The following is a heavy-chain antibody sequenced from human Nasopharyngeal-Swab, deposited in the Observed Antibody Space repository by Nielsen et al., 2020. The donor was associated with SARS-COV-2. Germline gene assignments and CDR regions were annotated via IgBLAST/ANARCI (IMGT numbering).Heavy chain of an antibody. CDR1: GFTVSNSF. D-gene: IGHD6-19*01. Sequence: SLKISCAASGFTVSNSFLSWVRQAPGKGLEWVSGISWNSGSIGYADSVKGRFTISRDNAKNSLYLQMNSLRAEDTALYYCAKLAVAANGDYWGQGTLVTVSS. V-gene: IGHV3-9*01. CDR2: ISWNSGSI. J-gene: IGHJ4*02. CDR3: AKLAVAANGDY.